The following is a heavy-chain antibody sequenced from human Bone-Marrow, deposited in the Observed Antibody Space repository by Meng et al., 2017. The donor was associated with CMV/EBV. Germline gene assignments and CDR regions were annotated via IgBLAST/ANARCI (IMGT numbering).Heavy chain of an antibody. CDR1: GFTFSSYG. D-gene: IGHD2-2*02. Sequence: GESLKISCAASGFTFSSYGMHWVRQAPGKGLEWVAFIRYDGSNKYYADSVKGRFTISRDNAKNSLYLQMNSLRAEDTAVYYCARLYCSSTSCYMGYRAFDIWGQGTMVTVSS. J-gene: IGHJ3*02. CDR3: ARLYCSSTSCYMGYRAFDI. CDR2: IRYDGSNK. V-gene: IGHV3-30*02.